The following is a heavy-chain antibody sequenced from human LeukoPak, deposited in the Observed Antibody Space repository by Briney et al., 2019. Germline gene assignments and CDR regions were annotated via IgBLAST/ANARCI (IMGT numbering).Heavy chain of an antibody. CDR3: ARELGRVGAFDI. Sequence: GGSLRLSCAASGFTFSSYGMHWVRQAPGKELEWVAVIWYDGSNKYYADSVKGRFIISRDNSKNTLYLHMNSLRAEDTAVYYCARELGRVGAFDIWGQGTMVTVSS. V-gene: IGHV3-33*01. J-gene: IGHJ3*02. CDR1: GFTFSSYG. D-gene: IGHD1-26*01. CDR2: IWYDGSNK.